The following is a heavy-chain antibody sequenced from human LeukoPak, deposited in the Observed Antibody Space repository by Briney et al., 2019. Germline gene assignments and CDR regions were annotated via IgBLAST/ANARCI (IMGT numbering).Heavy chain of an antibody. CDR3: ARDLPPNYAMRGALAFDI. CDR1: GYTFTSYG. V-gene: IGHV1-18*01. J-gene: IGHJ3*02. D-gene: IGHD1-7*01. CDR2: ISAYNGNT. Sequence: ASVKVSCKASGYTFTSYGISWVRQAPGQGLEWMGWISAYNGNTNYAQKLQGRVTMTTDTSTSTAYMELRSLRSDDTAVYYCARDLPPNYAMRGALAFDIWGQGTMVTVSS.